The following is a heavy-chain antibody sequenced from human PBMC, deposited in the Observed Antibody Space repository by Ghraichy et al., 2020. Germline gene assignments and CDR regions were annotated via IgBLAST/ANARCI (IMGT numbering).Heavy chain of an antibody. Sequence: GGSLRLSCAASGFTFSGSAMHWVRQASGKGLEWVGRIRSKANSYATAYAASVKGRFTISRDDSKNTAYLQMNSLKTEDTAVYYCFLSADELPSLDYWGQGTLVTVSS. V-gene: IGHV3-73*01. CDR1: GFTFSGSA. J-gene: IGHJ4*02. CDR2: IRSKANSYAT. CDR3: FLSADELPSLDY. D-gene: IGHD1-7*01.